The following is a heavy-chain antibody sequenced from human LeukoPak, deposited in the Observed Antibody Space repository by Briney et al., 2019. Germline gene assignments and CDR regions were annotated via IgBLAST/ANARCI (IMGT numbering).Heavy chain of an antibody. CDR3: ARVGYYDSGTYPALDY. V-gene: IGHV3-53*01. CDR2: IYSDTNT. J-gene: IGHJ4*02. D-gene: IGHD3-10*01. Sequence: GGSLRLSCAVSGFTVSSNYMSWVRQAPGKGLEWVSFIYSDTNTYYADSVKGRFTISRDNSKNTLFLQMNTLRAEDTAVYYCARVGYYDSGTYPALDYWGQGTLVTVSS. CDR1: GFTVSSNY.